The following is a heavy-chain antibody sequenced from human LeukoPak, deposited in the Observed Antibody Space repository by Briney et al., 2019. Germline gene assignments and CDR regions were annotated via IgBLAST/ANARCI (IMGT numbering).Heavy chain of an antibody. Sequence: SETLSLTCTVSGGSISSGSYYWSWIRQPAGKGLEWIGRIYTSGSTNYNPSLKSRATISVDTSKNQFSLKLSSVTAADTAVYYCAREELDCSGGSCYTGDFDYWGQGTLVTVSS. J-gene: IGHJ4*02. D-gene: IGHD2-15*01. V-gene: IGHV4-61*02. CDR1: GGSISSGSYY. CDR3: AREELDCSGGSCYTGDFDY. CDR2: IYTSGST.